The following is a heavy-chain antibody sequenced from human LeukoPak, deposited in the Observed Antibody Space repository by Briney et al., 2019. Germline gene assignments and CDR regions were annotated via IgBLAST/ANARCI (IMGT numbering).Heavy chain of an antibody. CDR3: AREGYSYGSNWFDP. D-gene: IGHD5-18*01. CDR2: IYTSGST. Sequence: TSETLSLTCTVSGGSISSYYWSWIRQPAGKGLEWIGRIYTSGSTNYNPSLKSRVTMSVDTSKNQFSLKLSSVTAADTAVYYCAREGYSYGSNWFDPWGQGTLVTVSS. J-gene: IGHJ5*02. V-gene: IGHV4-4*07. CDR1: GGSISSYY.